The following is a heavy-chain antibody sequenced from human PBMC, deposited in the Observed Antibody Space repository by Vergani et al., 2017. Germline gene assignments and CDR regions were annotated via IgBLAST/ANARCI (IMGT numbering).Heavy chain of an antibody. D-gene: IGHD3-22*01. Sequence: QVQLQESGPGLVKPSETLSLTCIVSGGSISPYYWSWIRQPAGKGLEWIGRIYTSESTNYNPSLKSRVTMSVDTSKNQFSLKLSSVTAADTAVYYCAREEVDYYDSRGGAFDIWGQGTMVTVSS. CDR2: IYTSEST. V-gene: IGHV4-4*07. CDR1: GGSISPYY. CDR3: AREEVDYYDSRGGAFDI. J-gene: IGHJ3*02.